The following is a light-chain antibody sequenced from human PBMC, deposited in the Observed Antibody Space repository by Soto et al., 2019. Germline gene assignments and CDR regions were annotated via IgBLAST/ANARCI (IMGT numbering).Light chain of an antibody. Sequence: DMQMTQSPSTLSASVGDRATMGWRASQSISSWLAWYQQKPGKAPKLLIYKASTLKSGVPSRFSGSGSGTEFTLTISSLQPDDFATYYCQHYNSYSEAFGQGTKVDIK. J-gene: IGKJ1*01. CDR3: QHYNSYSEA. CDR2: KAS. CDR1: QSISSW. V-gene: IGKV1-5*03.